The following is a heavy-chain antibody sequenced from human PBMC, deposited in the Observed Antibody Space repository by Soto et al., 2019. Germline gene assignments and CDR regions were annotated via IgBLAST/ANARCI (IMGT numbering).Heavy chain of an antibody. CDR2: IYPGDSDT. Sequence: GEALKISCKGSGYSFTSYWNGWVRQLPGKGLEWMGIIYPGDSDTRYSPSFQGQVTISADKSISTAYLQWSSLKASDTAMYYCAGKGSSQSSDDYWGQGTLVTLSS. CDR1: GYSFTSYW. J-gene: IGHJ4*02. CDR3: AGKGSSQSSDDY. V-gene: IGHV5-51*01. D-gene: IGHD6-6*01.